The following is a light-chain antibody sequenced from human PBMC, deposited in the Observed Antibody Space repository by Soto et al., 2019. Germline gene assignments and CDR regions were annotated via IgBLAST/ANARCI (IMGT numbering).Light chain of an antibody. CDR1: KLGDKY. Sequence: SYELTQPPSVSVSPGQTASITCSGDKLGDKYACWYQQKPGQSPVLVIYQDSKRPSGIPERFSGSNSGNTATLIISGTQAMDEADYYCQAWDSSMVVFGGGTQLTVL. CDR2: QDS. CDR3: QAWDSSMVV. V-gene: IGLV3-1*01. J-gene: IGLJ2*01.